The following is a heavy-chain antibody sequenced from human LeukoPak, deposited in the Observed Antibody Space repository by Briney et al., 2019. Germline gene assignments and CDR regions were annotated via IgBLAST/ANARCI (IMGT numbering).Heavy chain of an antibody. D-gene: IGHD2-2*01. J-gene: IGHJ6*02. V-gene: IGHV3-9*01. CDR3: ALSGSTSYGMDV. CDR2: ISWNSGSI. Sequence: GRSLRLSCAASGFTFDDYAMHWVRQAPGKGLEWVSGISWNSGSIGYADSVKGRFTISRDNARNSLYLQMNSLRAVDTALYYCALSGSTSYGMDVRGQGTTVTVSS. CDR1: GFTFDDYA.